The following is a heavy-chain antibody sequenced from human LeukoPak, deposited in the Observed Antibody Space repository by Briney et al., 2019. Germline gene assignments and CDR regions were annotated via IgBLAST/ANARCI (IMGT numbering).Heavy chain of an antibody. V-gene: IGHV5-10-1*01. CDR2: IDPSDSYT. Sequence: GESLQISCKGSGYSFTSYWISWVRQMPGKGLEWMGRIDPSDSYTNYSPSFQGHVTISADKSISTAYLQWSSLKASDTAMYYCARQGYCSGGSCYYYYGMDVWGQGTTVTVSS. D-gene: IGHD2-15*01. J-gene: IGHJ6*02. CDR1: GYSFTSYW. CDR3: ARQGYCSGGSCYYYYGMDV.